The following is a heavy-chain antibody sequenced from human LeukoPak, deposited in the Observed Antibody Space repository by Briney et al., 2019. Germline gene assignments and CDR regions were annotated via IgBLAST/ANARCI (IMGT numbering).Heavy chain of an antibody. D-gene: IGHD6-6*01. CDR2: IRYDGSNK. V-gene: IGHV3-30*02. CDR3: AKDRRQYSSSPGHFDY. J-gene: IGHJ4*02. CDR1: GFTFSSYG. Sequence: GGSLRLSCAASGFTFSSYGMHWVRQAPGKGLEWVAFIRYDGSNKYYADSVKGRFTISRDNSKNTLYLQMNSLRAEDTAVYYCAKDRRQYSSSPGHFDYWGQGTLVTVSS.